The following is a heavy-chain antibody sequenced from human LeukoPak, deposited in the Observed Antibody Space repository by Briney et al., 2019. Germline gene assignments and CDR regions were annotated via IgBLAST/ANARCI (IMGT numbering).Heavy chain of an antibody. J-gene: IGHJ3*02. D-gene: IGHD2-2*01. CDR2: IYYSGST. CDR1: GGSISSYY. CDR3: ARVSSTGDDAFDI. Sequence: SETLPLTCTVSGGSISSYYWSWIRQPPGKGLEWIGYIYYSGSTNYNPSLKSRVTISVDTSKNQFSLKLSSVTAADTAVYYCARVSSTGDDAFDIWGQGTMVTVSS. V-gene: IGHV4-59*01.